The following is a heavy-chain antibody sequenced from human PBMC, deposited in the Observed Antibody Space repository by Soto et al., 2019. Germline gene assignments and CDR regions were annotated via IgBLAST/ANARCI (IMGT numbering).Heavy chain of an antibody. J-gene: IGHJ5*02. CDR3: ARTAIVTTNWFDT. Sequence: QVHLQQWGAGLLKPSETLSLTCAVYGESFIVYYWTWICQSPGKWREWIGEINHGGSTNYNPSLKSRVTISIDTSKNQFSLKLTSVTAADTSVYYCARTAIVTTNWFDTWGQGPMVTVSS. CDR1: GESFIVYY. V-gene: IGHV4-34*01. D-gene: IGHD5-12*01. CDR2: INHGGST.